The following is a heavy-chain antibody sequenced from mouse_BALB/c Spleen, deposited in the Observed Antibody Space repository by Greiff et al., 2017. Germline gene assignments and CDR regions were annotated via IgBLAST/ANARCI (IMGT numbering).Heavy chain of an antibody. D-gene: IGHD2-4*01. J-gene: IGHJ2*01. V-gene: IGHV5-17*02. CDR2: ISSGSSTI. Sequence: DVKLQESGGGLVQPGGSRKLSCAASGFTFSSFGMHWVRQAPEKGLEWVAYISSGSSTIYYADTVKGRFTISRDNPKNTLFLQMTSLRSEDTAMYYCARSDDYVYFDYWGQGTTLTVSS. CDR3: ARSDDYVYFDY. CDR1: GFTFSSFG.